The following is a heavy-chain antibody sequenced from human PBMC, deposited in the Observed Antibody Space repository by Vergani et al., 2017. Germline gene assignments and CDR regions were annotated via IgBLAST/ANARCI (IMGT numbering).Heavy chain of an antibody. CDR2: IWYDGSNK. J-gene: IGHJ4*02. CDR3: AKARYVWGSYRGDYFDY. CDR1: GFTFSSYG. Sequence: QVQLVESGGGVVQPGRSLRLSCAASGFTFSSYGMHWVRQAPGKGLEWVAVIWYDGSNKYYADSVKGRFTISRDNSKNTLYLQMNSLRAEDTAVYYCAKARYVWGSYRGDYFDYWGQGTLVTVSS. V-gene: IGHV3-33*06. D-gene: IGHD3-16*02.